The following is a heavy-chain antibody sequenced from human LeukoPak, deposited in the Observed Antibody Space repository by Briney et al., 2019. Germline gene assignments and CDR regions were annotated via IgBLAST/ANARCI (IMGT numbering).Heavy chain of an antibody. CDR2: ISYDGSNK. D-gene: IGHD4-17*01. CDR3: ANGDYPVGSFDY. V-gene: IGHV3-30*18. CDR1: GYTLSAFY. J-gene: IGHJ4*02. Sequence: SCKASGYTLSAFYMHWVRQAPGKGLEWVAVISYDGSNKYYADSVEGRFTISRDNSKNTLYLQMNSLRAEDTAVYYCANGDYPVGSFDYWGQGTLVTVSS.